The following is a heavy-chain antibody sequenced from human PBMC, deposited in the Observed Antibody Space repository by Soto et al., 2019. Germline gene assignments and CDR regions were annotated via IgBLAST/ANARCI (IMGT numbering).Heavy chain of an antibody. CDR1: GFTFSSYA. CDR3: VKALLPTDSPDY. V-gene: IGHV3-64D*08. CDR2: ISSNGGST. Sequence: EVQLVESGGGLVQPGGSLRLSCSASGFTFSSYAMHWVRQAPGKGLEYVSAISSNGGSTYYADSVKGRFTISRDNPKDTLYLQMRSLSAEDTAVYYCVKALLPTDSPDYWGQGTLVTVS. D-gene: IGHD4-17*01. J-gene: IGHJ4*02.